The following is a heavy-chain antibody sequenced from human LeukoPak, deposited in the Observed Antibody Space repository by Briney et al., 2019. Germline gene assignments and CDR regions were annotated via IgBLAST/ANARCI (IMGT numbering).Heavy chain of an antibody. CDR3: ARRVGGLRYFDS. V-gene: IGHV1-18*01. CDR2: ISAYNGNT. CDR1: GYSFTSYG. Sequence: ASVKVSCKASGYSFTSYGIGWVRQAPGQGLEWMGWISAYNGNTKYPQKFQGRVTITTDTSTSTAHMELKSLRSDDTAVYYCARRVGGLRYFDSWGLGTLVTVSS. J-gene: IGHJ4*02. D-gene: IGHD1-26*01.